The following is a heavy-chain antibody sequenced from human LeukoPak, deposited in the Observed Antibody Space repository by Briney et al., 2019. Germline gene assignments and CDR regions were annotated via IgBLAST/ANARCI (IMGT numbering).Heavy chain of an antibody. CDR2: ISSSSSTI. CDR3: ARLDEGLDLDC. V-gene: IGHV3-48*01. Sequence: PGGSLRLSCAASGFTFSSYSMNLVRQAPGKGLEWVSYISSSSSTIYYADSVKGRFTISRDNSKNTLYLQMNSLTAEDTAVFYCARLDEGLDLDCWGQGTLVTVSS. CDR1: GFTFSSYS. J-gene: IGHJ4*02.